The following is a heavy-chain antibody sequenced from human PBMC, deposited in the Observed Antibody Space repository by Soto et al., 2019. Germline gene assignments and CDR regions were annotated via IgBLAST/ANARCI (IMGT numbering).Heavy chain of an antibody. CDR3: ARRKGDYYDSSGYHYYFDY. Sequence: GASVKFSFKASGYTLTGYYMHWLRQAPGQGLEWMGWINPNSGGTNSAQKFQGSVTMTRDTSISTAYMELSRLRSDDTAVYYCARRKGDYYDSSGYHYYFDYWGQGTLVTAPQ. V-gene: IGHV1-2*02. CDR2: INPNSGGT. D-gene: IGHD3-22*01. J-gene: IGHJ4*02. CDR1: GYTLTGYY.